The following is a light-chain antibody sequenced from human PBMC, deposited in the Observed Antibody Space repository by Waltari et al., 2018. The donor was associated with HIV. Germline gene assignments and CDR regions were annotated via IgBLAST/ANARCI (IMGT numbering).Light chain of an antibody. CDR1: QDISNQ. CDR3: QQYDGPPYT. V-gene: IGKV1-33*01. CDR2: DAY. Sequence: DIQTTPSPSSLSASVGDRVTITCQASQDISNQLNWYQQKVGKAPKLLIYDAYNLEIGVPSRCSRRRSGTDFTFIISSLQPDDIGRYYCQQYDGPPYTFGQGTKL. J-gene: IGKJ2*01.